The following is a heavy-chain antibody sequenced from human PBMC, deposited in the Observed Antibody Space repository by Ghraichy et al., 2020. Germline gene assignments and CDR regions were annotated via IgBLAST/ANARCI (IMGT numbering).Heavy chain of an antibody. CDR3: ARGRRELRRFDL. D-gene: IGHD1-7*01. CDR2: INQSGIT. Sequence: SETLSLTCAVYGESLSGYYWTWIRQPPGKGLQWIGEINQSGITKYNPSLESRVTLSVDTSKKQFSLNAISVTAADAAVYFCARGRRELRRFDLWGQGTLVTVSS. V-gene: IGHV4-34*01. CDR1: GESLSGYY. J-gene: IGHJ5*02.